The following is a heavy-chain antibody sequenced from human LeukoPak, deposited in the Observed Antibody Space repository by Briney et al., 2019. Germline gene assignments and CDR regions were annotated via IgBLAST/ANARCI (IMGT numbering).Heavy chain of an antibody. D-gene: IGHD6-19*01. CDR2: FDPEDGET. V-gene: IGHV1-24*01. CDR3: ATQSDVLYAFDI. J-gene: IGHJ3*02. CDR1: GYTLTELS. Sequence: ASVKVSCKGSGYTLTELSMHWVRQAPGKGLEWMGGFDPEDGETIYAQKFQGRVTMTEDTSTDTACMELSSLRSEDTAVYYCATQSDVLYAFDIWGQGTMVTVSS.